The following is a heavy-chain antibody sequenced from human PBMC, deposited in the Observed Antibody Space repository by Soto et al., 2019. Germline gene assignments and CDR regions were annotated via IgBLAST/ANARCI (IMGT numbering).Heavy chain of an antibody. CDR3: ARDRYYYETSGSNFIDY. Sequence: ASVKVSFKASGYTFTSYGINWLRQAPGQGLEWMGWISTYSGHTNYAQKIQGRVTMTTDTSTSTAYMELRSLRSDDTAVYYCARDRYYYETSGSNFIDYWGQGTLVTVSS. CDR2: ISTYSGHT. V-gene: IGHV1-18*04. D-gene: IGHD3-22*01. J-gene: IGHJ4*02. CDR1: GYTFTSYG.